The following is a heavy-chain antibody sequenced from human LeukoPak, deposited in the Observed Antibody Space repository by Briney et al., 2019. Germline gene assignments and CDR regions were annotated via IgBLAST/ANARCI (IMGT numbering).Heavy chain of an antibody. V-gene: IGHV3-30*02. CDR2: IQNDGNNK. CDR1: GFTFSSNG. J-gene: IGHJ4*02. CDR3: ARDWGTSSLYLVN. Sequence: GGSLRLSGAASGFTFSSNGMHWVRQAPGKGLEWVAFIQNDGNNKKYADSVKGRFTISRDNSKNTLYLQMNSLRAEDTAVYYCARDWGTSSLYLVNWGQGTLVTVSS. D-gene: IGHD6-6*01.